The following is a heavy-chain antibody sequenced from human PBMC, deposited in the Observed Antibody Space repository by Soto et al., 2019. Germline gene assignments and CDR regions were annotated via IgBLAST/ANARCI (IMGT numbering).Heavy chain of an antibody. CDR1: GGSISSGGYS. D-gene: IGHD3-16*02. V-gene: IGHV4-30-2*01. Sequence: QLQLQESGSGLVKPSQTLSLTCAVSGGSISSGGYSWSWIRQPPGKGLEWIGYIYHSGSTYYNPSLTSRVTISVGRSKNQFSLKLSSVTAADTAVYYCARVNYDYVWGSYRPYGMDVWGQGTTVTVSS. J-gene: IGHJ6*02. CDR3: ARVNYDYVWGSYRPYGMDV. CDR2: IYHSGST.